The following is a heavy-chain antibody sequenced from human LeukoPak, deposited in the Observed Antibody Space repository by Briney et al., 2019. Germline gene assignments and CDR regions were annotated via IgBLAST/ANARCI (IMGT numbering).Heavy chain of an antibody. CDR1: GFTVSSTC. CDR3: AKDDKYGSGSNFFDY. V-gene: IGHV3-23*01. CDR2: ISGGGDGT. Sequence: GGSLRLSCAASGFTVSSTCMNWVRQAPGQGLEWVSSISGGGDGTYYADSVKGRFTISRDNSKNTLYLQMNSLRAEDTALYYCAKDDKYGSGSNFFDYWGQGTLVTVSS. J-gene: IGHJ4*02. D-gene: IGHD3-10*01.